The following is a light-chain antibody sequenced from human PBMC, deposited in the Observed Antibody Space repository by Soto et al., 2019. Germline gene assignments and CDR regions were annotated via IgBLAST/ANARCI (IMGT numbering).Light chain of an antibody. CDR3: QQLSSHPST. V-gene: IGKV1-9*01. CDR1: QDSTKY. Sequence: IQLTQSPSSLSASVGDRVTITCRASQDSTKYLAWYQQKPGKAPNLLIYDASTLHSGVPSRFSGSGSGTDFTLTVRGLQPEDFANYYCQQLSSHPSTFGGGTKVDIK. CDR2: DAS. J-gene: IGKJ4*01.